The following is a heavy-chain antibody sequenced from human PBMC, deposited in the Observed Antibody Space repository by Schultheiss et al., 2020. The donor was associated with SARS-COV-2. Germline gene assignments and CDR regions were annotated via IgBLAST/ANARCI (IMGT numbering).Heavy chain of an antibody. CDR3: ARAGFKEVGAAFDY. V-gene: IGHV4-59*01. CDR2: IYYSGST. D-gene: IGHD1-26*01. Sequence: SETLSLTCSVSGDSIRNFYWSWIRQPPGKGLEWIGYIYYSGSTNYNPSLKSRVTISVDTSKNQFSLNLTSVTAADTAVYYCARAGFKEVGAAFDYWGQGTLVTVSS. CDR1: GDSIRNFY. J-gene: IGHJ4*02.